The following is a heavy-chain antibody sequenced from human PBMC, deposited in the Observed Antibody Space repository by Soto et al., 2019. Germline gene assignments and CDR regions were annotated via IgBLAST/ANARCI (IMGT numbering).Heavy chain of an antibody. CDR3: ARVRGYSYGYLDY. D-gene: IGHD5-18*01. CDR2: INHSGST. J-gene: IGHJ4*02. Sequence: SETLSLTCAVYCGSFSGYYWSWIHQPPGKGLEWIGEINHSGSTNYNPSLKSRVTISVDTSKDQFSLKLSSVTAADTAVYYCARVRGYSYGYLDYWGQGTLVTVS. V-gene: IGHV4-34*01. CDR1: CGSFSGYY.